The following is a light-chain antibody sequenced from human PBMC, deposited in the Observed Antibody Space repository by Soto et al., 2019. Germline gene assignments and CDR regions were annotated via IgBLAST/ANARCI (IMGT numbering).Light chain of an antibody. CDR2: GAS. V-gene: IGKV3-20*01. CDR1: QLVSSSY. J-gene: IGKJ1*01. CDR3: QQYGGSPRT. Sequence: EIVLTQSPGTLSLSPGESATLSCRASQLVSSSYLAWYQQKPGQSPRLLIHGASRRATSIPDRFSGSGFGTDFTLTISRLEPEDFALYYCQQYGGSPRTFGQGTKVDIK.